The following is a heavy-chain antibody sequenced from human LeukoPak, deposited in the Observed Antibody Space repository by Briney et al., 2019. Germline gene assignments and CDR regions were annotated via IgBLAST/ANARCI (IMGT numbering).Heavy chain of an antibody. J-gene: IGHJ4*02. CDR3: ATPSGSYYYDSSGYYHY. V-gene: IGHV3-7*01. D-gene: IGHD3-22*01. CDR1: GFTFSSYW. Sequence: PGGSLRLSCAASGFTFSSYWMSWVRQAPGKGLEWVANIKQDGSEKYYVDSVKGRFTISRDNAKNSLYLQMNSLRAEDTAVYYCATPSGSYYYDSSGYYHYWGREPWSPSPQ. CDR2: IKQDGSEK.